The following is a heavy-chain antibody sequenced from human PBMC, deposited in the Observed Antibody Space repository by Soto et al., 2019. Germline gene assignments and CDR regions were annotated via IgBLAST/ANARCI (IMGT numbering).Heavy chain of an antibody. CDR1: GGTFTTSG. V-gene: IGHV1-69*01. J-gene: IGHJ3*01. Sequence: QVHLVQSGAEMKKPGSSVRVSCEASGGTFTTSGFGWVRQAPGQGPEWMGGIIPIFGASNYAPKFQGRITIGAYESTSTSYLEISSLKSEDTATYYSARDPPSGWAHDAFDVWGPGTLIIVSS. CDR2: IIPIFGAS. D-gene: IGHD3-22*01. CDR3: ARDPPSGWAHDAFDV.